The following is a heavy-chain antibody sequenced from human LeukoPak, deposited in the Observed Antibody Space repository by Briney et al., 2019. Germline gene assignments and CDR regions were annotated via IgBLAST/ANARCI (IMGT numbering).Heavy chain of an antibody. D-gene: IGHD4-17*01. Sequence: PSETLSLTCTVSGGSISSYYWSWIRQPPGKRLEWIGYIYYSGSTNYNPSLKSRVTISVDTSKNQFSLKLSSVTAADTAVYYCARFRGGGTVTTSNYFDYWGQGTLVTVSS. CDR3: ARFRGGGTVTTSNYFDY. CDR1: GGSISSYY. V-gene: IGHV4-59*01. J-gene: IGHJ4*02. CDR2: IYYSGST.